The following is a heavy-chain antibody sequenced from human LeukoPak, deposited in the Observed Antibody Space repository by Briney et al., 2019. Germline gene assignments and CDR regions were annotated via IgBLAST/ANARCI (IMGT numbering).Heavy chain of an antibody. D-gene: IGHD6-19*01. V-gene: IGHV3-30-3*01. J-gene: IGHJ4*02. CDR2: ISYDGSNK. CDR1: GFTFSSYA. Sequence: GRSLRLSCAASGFTFSSYAMHWVRQAPGKGLEWLAVISYDGSNKYYADSVKGRFTISRDNSKNTLYLQMNSLRAEDTAVYYCAREYSSGWFNYFNYWGQGTLVTVSS. CDR3: AREYSSGWFNYFNY.